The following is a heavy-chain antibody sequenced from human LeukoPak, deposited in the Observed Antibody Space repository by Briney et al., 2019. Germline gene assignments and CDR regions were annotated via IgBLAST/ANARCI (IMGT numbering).Heavy chain of an antibody. CDR1: GFTFSSYS. CDR2: ISSSSSII. CDR3: AGTDSGSYSRRFDY. D-gene: IGHD1-26*01. J-gene: IGHJ4*02. V-gene: IGHV3-48*01. Sequence: PGGSLRLSCPAYGFTFSSYSMKWVRQAPGKGLEWVSYISSSSSIIYYADSVKGRFTVSRDNAKNSLYLQMNSLRAEDTAVYYCAGTDSGSYSRRFDYWGQGTLVTVSS.